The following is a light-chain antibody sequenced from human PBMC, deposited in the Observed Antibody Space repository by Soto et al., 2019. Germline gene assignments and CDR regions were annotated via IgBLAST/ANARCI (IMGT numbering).Light chain of an antibody. J-gene: IGLJ1*01. CDR1: SRDIGGYDY. CDR2: EVN. V-gene: IGLV2-8*01. CDR3: SSYAGSTNFYV. Sequence: QSVLTQSPSASGSPGQSVTISFTGTSRDIGGYDYVSWYQQHPGKAPKLIVYEVNKRPSGVPDRFSGSKSGYTASLTVSGLQAEDEADYFCSSYAGSTNFYVFGTGTKVTVL.